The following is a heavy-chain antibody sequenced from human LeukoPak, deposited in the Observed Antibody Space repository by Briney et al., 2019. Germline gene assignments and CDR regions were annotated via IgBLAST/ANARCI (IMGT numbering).Heavy chain of an antibody. CDR1: GFTFSNAW. V-gene: IGHV3-15*01. Sequence: PGGSLRLSCAASGFTFSNAWMSWVRQAPGKGLEWVGRIKSQTDGGTTDYAAPVKGRFTISRDNSKNTLYLQMNSLRAEDTAVYYCAKQYRYGHYYFDYWGQGTLVTVST. D-gene: IGHD5-18*01. CDR3: AKQYRYGHYYFDY. CDR2: IKSQTDGGTT. J-gene: IGHJ4*02.